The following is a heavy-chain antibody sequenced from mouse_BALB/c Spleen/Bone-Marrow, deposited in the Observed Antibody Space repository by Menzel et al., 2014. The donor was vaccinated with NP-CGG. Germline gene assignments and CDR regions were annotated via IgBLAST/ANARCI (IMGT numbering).Heavy chain of an antibody. Sequence: EVKVVESGGGLVQPGGSLKLSCAASGFDFSRYWMSWVRQAPGKGLEWIGEINPDSSTINYTPSLKDKFIISRDNAKNTLYLQMSKVRSEDTALYYCARLHYYGYGTYWGQGTLVTVSA. CDR2: INPDSSTI. CDR1: GFDFSRYW. D-gene: IGHD1-2*01. J-gene: IGHJ3*01. V-gene: IGHV4-1*02. CDR3: ARLHYYGYGTY.